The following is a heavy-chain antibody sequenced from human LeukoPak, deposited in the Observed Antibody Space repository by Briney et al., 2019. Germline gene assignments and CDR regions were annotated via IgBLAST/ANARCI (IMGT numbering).Heavy chain of an antibody. V-gene: IGHV3-48*04. Sequence: PTGGSLRLSCAASGFTFSSYSMNWVRQAPGKGLEWVSYISSSGSTRYYADSVKGRFTISRDNAKNSLSLQMNSLRAEDTAVYYCSRTGRFGDYSHYYYYYAMDVWGQGTTVTVSS. CDR1: GFTFSSYS. J-gene: IGHJ6*02. D-gene: IGHD4-17*01. CDR2: ISSSGSTR. CDR3: SRTGRFGDYSHYYYYYAMDV.